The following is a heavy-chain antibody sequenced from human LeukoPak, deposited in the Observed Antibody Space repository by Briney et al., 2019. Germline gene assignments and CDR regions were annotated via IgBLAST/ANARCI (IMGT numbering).Heavy chain of an antibody. J-gene: IGHJ3*02. D-gene: IGHD3-16*01. V-gene: IGHV3-21*01. CDR3: SKGSFRGSSDDAFDI. CDR2: ISSSSSYI. Sequence: PGGSLRLSCAASVFTFSSYNMNWVRQAPGNELKGVTSISSSSSYIYYADSVKGRFTISRDNSKNTLYLQMNRLRAEEPAVYYCSKGSFRGSSDDAFDIWGQGTMVTVSS. CDR1: VFTFSSYN.